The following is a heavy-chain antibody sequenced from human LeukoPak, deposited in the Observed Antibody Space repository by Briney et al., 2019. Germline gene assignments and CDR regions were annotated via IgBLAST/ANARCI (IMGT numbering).Heavy chain of an antibody. D-gene: IGHD3-10*01. CDR1: GFTFSSYG. Sequence: GRSLRLSCAASGFTFSSYGMHWVRQAPGKGLEWVAVISYDGSNKYYADSVKGRFTISRDNSKNTLYLQMNSLRAEDTAVYCCAKATRGNEYFQHWGQGTLVTVSS. CDR2: ISYDGSNK. J-gene: IGHJ1*01. V-gene: IGHV3-30*18. CDR3: AKATRGNEYFQH.